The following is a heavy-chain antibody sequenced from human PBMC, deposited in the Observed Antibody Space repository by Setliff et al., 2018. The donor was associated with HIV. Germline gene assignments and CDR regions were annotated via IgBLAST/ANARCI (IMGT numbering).Heavy chain of an antibody. CDR2: IYHSGST. CDR3: ASAGSGTRAPPRY. J-gene: IGHJ4*02. Sequence: PSETLSLTCAVSGSSISTSYWWGWIRQPPGKGLEWIGYIYHSGSTYYNPSLKSRVTLSVDTSKNQFSLQLTSVTAADTAVYYCASAGSGTRAPPRYWGQGTLVTSPQ. V-gene: IGHV4-28*01. CDR1: GSSISTSYW. D-gene: IGHD1-1*01.